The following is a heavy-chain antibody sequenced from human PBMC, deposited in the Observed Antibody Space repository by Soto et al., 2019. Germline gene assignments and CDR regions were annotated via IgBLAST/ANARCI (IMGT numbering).Heavy chain of an antibody. CDR1: GFSLSTSGVG. V-gene: IGHV2-5*02. D-gene: IGHD2-15*01. CDR3: AHRRGYCSGGSCYSIWFAP. J-gene: IGHJ5*02. Sequence: QITLKESCPTLVKPTQTLTLTCTCSGFSLSTSGVGVCWLRQPQGQALVWLALIYWDDDKRYSPSLKSRLTTTKDTSNNQVVLTMTNMDPVVTATYYCAHRRGYCSGGSCYSIWFAPWGQGALVTVSA. CDR2: IYWDDDK.